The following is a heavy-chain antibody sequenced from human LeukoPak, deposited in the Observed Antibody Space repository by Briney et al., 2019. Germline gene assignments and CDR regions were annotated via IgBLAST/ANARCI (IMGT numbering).Heavy chain of an antibody. V-gene: IGHV4-59*02. CDR2: IHYSGLT. J-gene: IGHJ4*02. D-gene: IGHD1-7*01. CDR3: ARDPPEDEWNSLDS. CDR1: GGSVNGDY. Sequence: SETLSLTCTVSGGSVNGDYWNGIRQPPRKGREWIGFIHYSGLTVYSPSLQSRVTMSVDTSRNQFSLDLSSVTAADTALYYCARDPPEDEWNSLDSWGQGILVTVSS.